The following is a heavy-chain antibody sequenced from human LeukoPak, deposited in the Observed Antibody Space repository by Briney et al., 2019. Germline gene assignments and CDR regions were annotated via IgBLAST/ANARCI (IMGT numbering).Heavy chain of an antibody. J-gene: IGHJ3*02. Sequence: SVKVSCKASGGTFSSYAISWVRQAPGQGLEWMGGIIPIFGTANYAQKFQGRVTITADKSTSTAYMELSSLRSEDTAVYYCARAFHSYGPGNAFDIWGQGTMVTVSS. CDR3: ARAFHSYGPGNAFDI. D-gene: IGHD5-18*01. CDR1: GGTFSSYA. CDR2: IIPIFGTA. V-gene: IGHV1-69*06.